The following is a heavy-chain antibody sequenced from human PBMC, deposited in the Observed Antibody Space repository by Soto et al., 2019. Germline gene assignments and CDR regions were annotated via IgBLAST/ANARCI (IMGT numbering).Heavy chain of an antibody. CDR3: ARDFMPYCSSTSCSPAGY. V-gene: IGHV3-30-3*01. CDR2: ISYDGSNK. Sequence: PVGSLRLSCAASGFTFSSYAMHWVRQAPGKGLEWVAVISYDGSNKYYADSVKGRFTISRDNSKNTLYLQMNSLRAEDTAVYYCARDFMPYCSSTSCSPAGYWGQGTLVTVSS. D-gene: IGHD2-2*01. J-gene: IGHJ4*02. CDR1: GFTFSSYA.